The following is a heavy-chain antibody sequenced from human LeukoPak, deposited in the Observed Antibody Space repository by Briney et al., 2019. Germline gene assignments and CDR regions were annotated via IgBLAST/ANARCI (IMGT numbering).Heavy chain of an antibody. D-gene: IGHD1-26*01. V-gene: IGHV1-24*01. CDR2: FDPEDGET. CDR1: GYTLTELS. J-gene: IGHJ6*02. Sequence: ASVKVSFKVSGYTLTELSMHWVRQAPGKGREWMGGFDPEDGETIYAQKFQGRVTMTEDTSTDTAYMELSSLRSEDTAVYYCATATPYSGFLVWGQGTTVTVSS. CDR3: ATATPYSGFLV.